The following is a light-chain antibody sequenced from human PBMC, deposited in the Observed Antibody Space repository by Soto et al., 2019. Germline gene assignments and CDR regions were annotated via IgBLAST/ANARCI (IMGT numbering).Light chain of an antibody. CDR3: QHLNNYPYT. CDR2: AAG. V-gene: IGKV1-9*01. Sequence: DIQLSQSPSFLSASVGDRVTITCRASQGISYYLAWYQQKPAKAPKLLIYAAGTLQSGVPSRFSGSGFGTEFALTFSSLQPEHFATYYCQHLNNYPYTFGQGTKLEIK. J-gene: IGKJ2*01. CDR1: QGISYY.